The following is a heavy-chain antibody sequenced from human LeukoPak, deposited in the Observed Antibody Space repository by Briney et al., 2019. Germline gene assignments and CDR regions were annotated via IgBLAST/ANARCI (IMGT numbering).Heavy chain of an antibody. V-gene: IGHV1-46*01. CDR1: GYTFTSNY. CDR3: ARDLKRGYSSGRYSRGTGSSNDY. Sequence: ASVKVSCKAFGYTFTSNYMHWVRQAPGQGPEWMGVISPSGGSTTYAQKFQGRVTLTRDMSTSTDYLELRSLRSDDTAVYYCARDLKRGYSSGRYSRGTGSSNDYWGQGTLVTVSS. J-gene: IGHJ4*02. CDR2: ISPSGGST. D-gene: IGHD6-19*01.